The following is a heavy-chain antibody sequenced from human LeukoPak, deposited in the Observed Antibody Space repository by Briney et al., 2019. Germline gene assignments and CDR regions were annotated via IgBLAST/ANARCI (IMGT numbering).Heavy chain of an antibody. Sequence: GGSLRLSCAASGFTFSSYSMNWVRQAPGKGLEWVGFIRSKAYGGTTEYAASVKGRFTISRDDSKSIAYLQMNSLKTEDTAVYYCTRDRLITMVRGAEYYYYYYMDVWGKGTTVTISS. CDR3: TRDRLITMVRGAEYYYYYYMDV. V-gene: IGHV3-49*04. J-gene: IGHJ6*03. CDR2: IRSKAYGGTT. CDR1: GFTFSSYS. D-gene: IGHD3-10*01.